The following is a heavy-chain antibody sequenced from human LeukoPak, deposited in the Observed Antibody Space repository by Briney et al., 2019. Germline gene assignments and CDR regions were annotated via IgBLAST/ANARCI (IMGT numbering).Heavy chain of an antibody. J-gene: IGHJ5*02. Sequence: GGSLRLSCAASGFSFNSYDMHWVRQAPGKGLEWVAVIWYVGSNTYYADSVKGRFTISRDNSKNTLYLEMNSLRVEDTAVYYCAKDAGHWFDPWGQGTLVTVSS. CDR3: AKDAGHWFDP. CDR2: IWYVGSNT. CDR1: GFSFNSYD. V-gene: IGHV3-33*06.